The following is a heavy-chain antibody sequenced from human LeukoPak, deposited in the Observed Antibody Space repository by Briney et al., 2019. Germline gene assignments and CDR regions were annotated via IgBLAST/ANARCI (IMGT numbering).Heavy chain of an antibody. D-gene: IGHD3-10*01. Sequence: PSETLSLTCTVSGGSVSSSSHYWGWIRQPPGKGLEWIGSIYYSGSTYYNPSLKSRVTISVDTSKNQFSLKLSSVTAADTAIYYCARPGKVSGVYYYYMDVWGKGTTVTVSS. CDR2: IYYSGST. CDR1: GGSVSSSSHY. J-gene: IGHJ6*03. V-gene: IGHV4-39*01. CDR3: ARPGKVSGVYYYYMDV.